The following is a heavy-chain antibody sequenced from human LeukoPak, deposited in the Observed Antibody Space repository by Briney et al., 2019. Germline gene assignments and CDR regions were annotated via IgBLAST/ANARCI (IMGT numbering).Heavy chain of an antibody. CDR3: ARDPVVRGAFDI. CDR1: GGSTSSYY. CDR2: IYYSGST. J-gene: IGHJ3*02. V-gene: IGHV4-59*01. Sequence: SETLSLTCTVSGGSTSSYYWSWIRQPPGKGLEWIGYIYYSGSTNYNPSLKSRVTISVDTSKNQFSLKLSSVTAADTAVYYCARDPVVRGAFDIWGQGTMVTVSS. D-gene: IGHD6-6*01.